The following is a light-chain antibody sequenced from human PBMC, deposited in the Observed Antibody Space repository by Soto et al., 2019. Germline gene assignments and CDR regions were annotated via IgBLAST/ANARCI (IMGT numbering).Light chain of an antibody. Sequence: QSVVTQPASVSGSPGQSVTISCSGSDVGSYNLVSWYQHHPGKAPKLLIFEVNKRPSGISDRFSGSKSASTASLTISGLQAEDEGEYYCASYAGSRTYVFGSGTKVTVL. J-gene: IGLJ1*01. CDR2: EVN. CDR1: SDVGSYNL. V-gene: IGLV2-23*02. CDR3: ASYAGSRTYV.